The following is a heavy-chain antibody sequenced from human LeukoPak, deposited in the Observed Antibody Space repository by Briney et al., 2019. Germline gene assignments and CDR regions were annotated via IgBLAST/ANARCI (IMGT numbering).Heavy chain of an antibody. D-gene: IGHD3-22*01. V-gene: IGHV1-46*01. CDR3: ARDSRSRNSGYYYPIDY. CDR2: INPSGGST. Sequence: ASVKVSCKASGYTFTSYYMHWVRQAPGQGLEWMGIINPSGGSTSYAQKFQGRVTMTRDTSTSTVYMELSSLRSEDTAVYYCARDSRSRNSGYYYPIDYWGQGTLVTVSS. J-gene: IGHJ4*02. CDR1: GYTFTSYY.